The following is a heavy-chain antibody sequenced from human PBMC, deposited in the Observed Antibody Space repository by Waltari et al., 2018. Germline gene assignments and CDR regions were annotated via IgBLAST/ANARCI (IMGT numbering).Heavy chain of an antibody. D-gene: IGHD3-10*01. Sequence: QVQLVQSGAEVKKPGASVKVSCKASGYTFTNYGISWVRQATGQGLEWMGGFWVYNGRTRSAQKVKGKVTITTDTSTSTAYMELRSLRSDDTAVYYCARGVPGSWPDYYFDHWGQGTLVTVSS. V-gene: IGHV1-18*01. CDR3: ARGVPGSWPDYYFDH. CDR2: FWVYNGRT. J-gene: IGHJ4*02. CDR1: GYTFTNYG.